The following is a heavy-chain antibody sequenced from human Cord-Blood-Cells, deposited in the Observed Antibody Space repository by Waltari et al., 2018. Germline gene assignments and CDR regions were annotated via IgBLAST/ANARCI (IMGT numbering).Heavy chain of an antibody. CDR2: INPSGGST. CDR1: GYTFTSYY. Sequence: QVQLVQSGAEVKKPGASVKVSCKASGYTFTSYYMHWVRQAPGQGLEWMGIINPSGGSTSYAQKFQGRVTMTGDTSTSTVYMGLSSLRAEDTAVYYCARGGPRTGDRGGPQYYFDYWGQGTLVTVSS. J-gene: IGHJ4*02. CDR3: ARGGPRTGDRGGPQYYFDY. D-gene: IGHD7-27*01. V-gene: IGHV1-46*01.